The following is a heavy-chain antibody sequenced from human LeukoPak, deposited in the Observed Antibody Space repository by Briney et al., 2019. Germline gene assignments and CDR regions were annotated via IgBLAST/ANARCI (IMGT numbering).Heavy chain of an antibody. CDR2: IYYSGST. D-gene: IGHD3-10*01. CDR3: ARHGFGSWAVDGAGSAELIN. J-gene: IGHJ4*02. V-gene: IGHV4-59*01. Sequence: SETLSLTCTVAGGSISSNYWSWLRQPPGKGLEWIGYIYYSGSTNYNPSLKSRVTISVDTSKNQFSLKLSSVTAADTAVYYCARHGFGSWAVDGAGSAELINWGQGALVTVSS. CDR1: GGSISSNY.